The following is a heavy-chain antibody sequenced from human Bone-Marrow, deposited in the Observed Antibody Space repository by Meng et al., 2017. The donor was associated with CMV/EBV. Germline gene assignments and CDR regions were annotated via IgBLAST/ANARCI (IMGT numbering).Heavy chain of an antibody. D-gene: IGHD6-13*01. V-gene: IGHV3-33*06. CDR2: IWYDGSNK. Sequence: GGSLRLSCAASGFTFSSYAMTWVRQAPGKGLEWVAVIWYDGSNKYYADSVKGRFTISRDNSKNTLYLQMNSLRAEDTAVYYYAKEYSSSWYYADGMDVWGQATTVTVSS. J-gene: IGHJ6*02. CDR3: AKEYSSSWYYADGMDV. CDR1: GFTFSSYA.